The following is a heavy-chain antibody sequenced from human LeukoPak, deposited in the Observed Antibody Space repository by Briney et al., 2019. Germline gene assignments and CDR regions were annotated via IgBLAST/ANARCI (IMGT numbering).Heavy chain of an antibody. CDR3: AKEDIVSTMGNFDY. V-gene: IGHV3-23*01. D-gene: IGHD5/OR15-5a*01. CDR2: LTGSGATT. CDR1: GFTFGSYA. Sequence: PGGSLRLSCAASGFTFGSYAMSWVRQAPGKGLEWVSALTGSGATTNYADSVKGRSTISRDKSKNTLFLQMNSLRAEDTAVYYCAKEDIVSTMGNFDYWGQGTPVTVSS. J-gene: IGHJ4*02.